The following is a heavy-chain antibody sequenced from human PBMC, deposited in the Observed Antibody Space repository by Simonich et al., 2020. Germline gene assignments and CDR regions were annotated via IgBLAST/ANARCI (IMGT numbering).Heavy chain of an antibody. CDR2: INSDGSST. V-gene: IGHV3-74*01. CDR1: GFPFSSCW. J-gene: IGHJ4*02. CDR3: ARNRLDY. Sequence: EVQLVESGGGLVQPGGSLRLSCSAFGFPFSSCWFHLVRQAPGKGLVWVSMINSDGSSTSYADSVKGRCTISRDNAKNTLYLQMNSLRAEDTAVYYCARNRLDYWGQGTLVTVSS.